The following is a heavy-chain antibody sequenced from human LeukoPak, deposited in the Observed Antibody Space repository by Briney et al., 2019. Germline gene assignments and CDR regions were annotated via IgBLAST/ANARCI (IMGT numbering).Heavy chain of an antibody. D-gene: IGHD2-2*01. Sequence: GGSLRLSCAASGFSVSSHYMNWVRQAPGKRLECLSFIYSGGSTKYADSVRGRFTISRDNSKSTLYLQMNNVGAEETAVYYCARGPRDCSSGTCYYYYYMDVWGKGTTVTVSS. CDR2: IYSGGST. CDR3: ARGPRDCSSGTCYYYYYMDV. CDR1: GFSVSSHY. J-gene: IGHJ6*03. V-gene: IGHV3-66*02.